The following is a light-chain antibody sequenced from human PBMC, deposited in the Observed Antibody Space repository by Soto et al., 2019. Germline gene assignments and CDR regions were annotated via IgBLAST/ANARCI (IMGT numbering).Light chain of an antibody. CDR3: SSFTNTYSRYA. CDR1: SGDVGGYNY. J-gene: IGLJ1*01. V-gene: IGLV2-14*01. CDR2: SVS. Sequence: QSALSQPASVSGSPGQSITISCSGGSGDVGGYNYVSWFQHHSGKAPKLIIYSVSYRPSGISTRFSGSKSGDTASLTISGLRAEDEADYYCSSFTNTYSRYAFGTGTKLTVL.